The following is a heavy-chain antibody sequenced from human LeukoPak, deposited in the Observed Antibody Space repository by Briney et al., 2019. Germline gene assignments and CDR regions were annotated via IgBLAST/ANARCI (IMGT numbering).Heavy chain of an antibody. CDR1: GFTFSSYS. D-gene: IGHD3-10*01. CDR3: ARDYGSGSYFNAYYYYYMDV. CDR2: ISSSSSYI. J-gene: IGHJ6*03. V-gene: IGHV3-21*01. Sequence: GGSLRLSCAASGFTFSSYSTNWVRQAPGKGLEWVSSISSSSSYIYYADSVKGRFTISRDNAKNSLFLQMNSLRAEDTAVYYCARDYGSGSYFNAYYYYYMDVWGKGTTVTVSS.